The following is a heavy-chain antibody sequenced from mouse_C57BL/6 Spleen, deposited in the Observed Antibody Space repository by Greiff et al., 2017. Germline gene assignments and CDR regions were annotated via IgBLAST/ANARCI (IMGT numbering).Heavy chain of an antibody. CDR2: IDPSDSYT. D-gene: IGHD3-3*01. CDR3: ARWGPFDY. V-gene: IGHV1-69*01. Sequence: QVHVKQPGAELVMPGASVKLSCKASGYTFTSYWMHWVKQRPGQGLEWIGEIDPSDSYTNYNQKFKGKSTLTVDKSSSTAYMQLSSLTSEDSAVYYCARWGPFDYWGQGTTLTVSS. CDR1: GYTFTSYW. J-gene: IGHJ2*01.